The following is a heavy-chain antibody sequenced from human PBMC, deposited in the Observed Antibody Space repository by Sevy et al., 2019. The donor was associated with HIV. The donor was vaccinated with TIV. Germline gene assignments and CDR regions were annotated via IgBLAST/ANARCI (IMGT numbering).Heavy chain of an antibody. CDR1: GYTFTGYY. D-gene: IGHD5-18*01. V-gene: IGHV1-2*02. Sequence: ASVKVSCKASGYTFTGYYMHWIRQAPGQGLEWMGWINPNSGGTNYAQKFQGRVTMTRDTSISTAYVDLSRLRSDDSAVYYCDRGATDERRIHNTPAFDIWGQGTMVTVSS. CDR2: INPNSGGT. J-gene: IGHJ3*02. CDR3: DRGATDERRIHNTPAFDI.